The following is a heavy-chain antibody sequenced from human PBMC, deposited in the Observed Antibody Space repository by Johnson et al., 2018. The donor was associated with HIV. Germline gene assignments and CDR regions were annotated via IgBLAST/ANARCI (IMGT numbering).Heavy chain of an antibody. CDR2: LNWNGGTT. CDR3: ARPIFGVVSSPVDAFGV. J-gene: IGHJ3*01. D-gene: IGHD3-3*01. Sequence: MLLVESGGGLVQPGGSLRLSCAASGFIFDDFGMSWVRQAPGKGLEWVSGLNWNGGTTFYADAVKGRFTISRDNAKTSLYLQMNSLRAEDTALYYCARPIFGVVSSPVDAFGVWGQGTMVTVSS. V-gene: IGHV3-20*04. CDR1: GFIFDDFG.